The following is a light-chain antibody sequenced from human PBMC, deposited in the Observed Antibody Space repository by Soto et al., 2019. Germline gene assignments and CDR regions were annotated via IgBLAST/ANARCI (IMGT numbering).Light chain of an antibody. Sequence: EIVLTQSPGTLSLSPGERATLSCRASQSVSSSYLAWYQQKPGQAPRLLIYGASSRATGIPDRFSGSGSGTDFTLTISRLEPEDLAVYYGHQYGSSPLTFGGGTKVEIK. CDR2: GAS. CDR1: QSVSSSY. V-gene: IGKV3-20*01. CDR3: HQYGSSPLT. J-gene: IGKJ4*01.